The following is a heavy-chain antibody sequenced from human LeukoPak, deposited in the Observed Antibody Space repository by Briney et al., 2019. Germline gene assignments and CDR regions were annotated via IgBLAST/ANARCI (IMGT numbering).Heavy chain of an antibody. CDR3: ARVGVDDSGNIIKYFFDY. D-gene: IGHD4-23*01. CDR2: IYYSGTA. V-gene: IGHV4-59*01. J-gene: IGHJ4*02. Sequence: LETLSLTRTLSLGSLSNYQWSWILQPPGQREGSVGNIYYSGTANYNPALKSRVIISVDTSKNQFSLKLSPVTAADTAVYYCARVGVDDSGNIIKYFFDYWGQGTLVTVSS. CDR1: LGSLSNYQ.